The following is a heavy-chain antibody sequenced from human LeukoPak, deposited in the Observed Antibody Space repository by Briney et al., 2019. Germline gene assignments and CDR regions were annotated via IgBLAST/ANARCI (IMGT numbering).Heavy chain of an antibody. Sequence: SEALSLTCAASGGSISSFYWSWIRQPPGKGLEWIAYLYSTGGRTNYNPSLKSRVTISVDPSKNHFSLKMNSVTTADTAVYYCARHLAAATSAFDYWGRGALVTVPS. J-gene: IGHJ4*02. D-gene: IGHD6-13*01. CDR2: LYSTGGRT. CDR3: ARHLAAATSAFDY. CDR1: GGSISSFY. V-gene: IGHV4-59*01.